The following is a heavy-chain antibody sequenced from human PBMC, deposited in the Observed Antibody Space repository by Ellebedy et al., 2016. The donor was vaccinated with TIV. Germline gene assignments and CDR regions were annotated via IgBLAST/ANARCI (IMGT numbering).Heavy chain of an antibody. D-gene: IGHD4/OR15-4a*01. CDR3: VRAVGANLEAGAAGHMDV. CDR1: GFTFSTFD. CDR2: IGTFGDI. J-gene: IGHJ6*02. Sequence: GESLKISCAASGFTFSTFDMHWVRQASGKGLEWVSGIGTFGDIYSTDSVKGRFTISRENANNSLYLQMNNLRVEDTALYYCVRAVGANLEAGAAGHMDVWGQGTTVTVSS. V-gene: IGHV3-13*01.